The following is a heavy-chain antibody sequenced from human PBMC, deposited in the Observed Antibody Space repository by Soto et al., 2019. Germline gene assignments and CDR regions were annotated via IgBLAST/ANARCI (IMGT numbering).Heavy chain of an antibody. CDR2: IYYIGST. D-gene: IGHD4-17*01. Sequence: QVQLQESGPGLVKPSETLSLTCTVSGGSISSYYWSWIRQPPGKGLEWIGYIYYIGSTNYNPSLTSRVPISVDTSKNQFSLKLSSVTAADTAVYYCARAYGYYFDYWGQGTLVTVSS. V-gene: IGHV4-59*01. CDR1: GGSISSYY. J-gene: IGHJ4*02. CDR3: ARAYGYYFDY.